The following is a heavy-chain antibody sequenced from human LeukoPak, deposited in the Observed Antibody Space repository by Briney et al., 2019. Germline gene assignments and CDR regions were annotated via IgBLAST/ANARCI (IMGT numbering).Heavy chain of an antibody. CDR2: ISYDGSNK. D-gene: IGHD3-10*01. J-gene: IGHJ6*02. Sequence: GGSLTLSCAASGFTFSSYAMHWVRQAAGKGLEWVAVISYDGSNKYYADSVKGRFSIARDNSKNTLYLQMNSLRAEDTAVYYCARDTDGELLDYYYGMDVWGQGTTVTVSS. V-gene: IGHV3-30-3*01. CDR3: ARDTDGELLDYYYGMDV. CDR1: GFTFSSYA.